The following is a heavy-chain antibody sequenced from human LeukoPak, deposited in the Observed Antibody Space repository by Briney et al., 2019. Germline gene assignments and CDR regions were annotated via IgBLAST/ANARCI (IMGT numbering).Heavy chain of an antibody. V-gene: IGHV4-4*02. J-gene: IGHJ4*02. D-gene: IGHD3-22*01. CDR2: IYHSGST. CDR3: ARGDNSGYQQTSRLDY. Sequence: SETLSLTCAVSGGSISSSNWWSWVRQPPGKGLEWIGEIYHSGSTNYNPSLKSRVTISLDKSKNQFSLKLSSVTAADTAVYYCARGDNSGYQQTSRLDYWGQGTLATVSS. CDR1: GGSISSSNW.